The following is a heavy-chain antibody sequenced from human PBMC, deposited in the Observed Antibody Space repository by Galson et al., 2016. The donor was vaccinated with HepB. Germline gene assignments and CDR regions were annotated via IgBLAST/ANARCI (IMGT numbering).Heavy chain of an antibody. D-gene: IGHD1-26*01. CDR1: VGSFSDDW. CDR3: ARRGGSVGATSFDL. Sequence: ETLSLTCVIYVGSFSDDWWSRIRQSPGKGLEWIGSVFYSGTTYYNPSLKSRLTISVDTSKNQFSLKLTSVTAADTSVHYCARRGGSVGATSFDLWGQGTLVIVSS. V-gene: IGHV4-34*12. CDR2: VFYSGTT. J-gene: IGHJ5*02.